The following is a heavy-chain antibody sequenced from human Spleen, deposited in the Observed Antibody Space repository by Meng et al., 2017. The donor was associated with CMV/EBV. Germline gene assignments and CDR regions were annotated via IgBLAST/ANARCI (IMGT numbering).Heavy chain of an antibody. D-gene: IGHD4/OR15-4a*01. CDR2: VYHSGYT. CDR3: ARVTEYGGNCFDS. CDR1: GASIGESDW. J-gene: IGHJ4*02. Sequence: AVCGASIGESDWWSWVRQRAGKGLGWIGEVYHSGYTSYRPSLKSRVTMSVDRSKNQFSLKLSSVTAADTAVYYCARVTEYGGNCFDSWGQGTLVTVSS. V-gene: IGHV4-4*02.